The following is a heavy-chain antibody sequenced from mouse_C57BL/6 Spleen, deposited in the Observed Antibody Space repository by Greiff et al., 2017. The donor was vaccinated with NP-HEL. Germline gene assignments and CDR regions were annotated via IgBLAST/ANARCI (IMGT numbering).Heavy chain of an antibody. J-gene: IGHJ3*01. Sequence: EVQLQQSGTVLARPGASVKMSCKTSGYTFTSYWMHWVKQRPGQGLEWIGAIYPGNSDTSYNQKFKGKAKLTAVTSASTAYMELSSLTNEDSAVYYCTPYYGSSYGFAYWGQGTLVTVSA. D-gene: IGHD1-1*01. V-gene: IGHV1-5*01. CDR2: IYPGNSDT. CDR1: GYTFTSYW. CDR3: TPYYGSSYGFAY.